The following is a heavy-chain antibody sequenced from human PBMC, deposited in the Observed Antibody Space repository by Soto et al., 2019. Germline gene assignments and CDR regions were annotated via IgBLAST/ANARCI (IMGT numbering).Heavy chain of an antibody. J-gene: IGHJ4*02. CDR1: GDSISTSSYY. Sequence: SETLSLTCDVSGDSISTSSYYWGWIRQPPGKGLEWIASIYYSGATYYNPSLQSRVTISVDTSNNRFSLTLSSVTAADTAVYYCARRIAVAGRVYFDYWGQGTLVTVSS. CDR2: IYYSGAT. V-gene: IGHV4-39*02. D-gene: IGHD6-19*01. CDR3: ARRIAVAGRVYFDY.